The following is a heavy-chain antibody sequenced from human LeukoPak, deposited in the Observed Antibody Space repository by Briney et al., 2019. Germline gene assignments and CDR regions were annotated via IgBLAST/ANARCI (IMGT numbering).Heavy chain of an antibody. V-gene: IGHV1-18*01. CDR1: GYTFTSYG. CDR3: ARDPRAVVVAATRGYFDY. J-gene: IGHJ4*02. CDR2: ISAYNGNT. D-gene: IGHD2-15*01. Sequence: ASVKVSCKASGYTFTSYGISWVRQAPGQGLEWMGWISAYNGNTNYAQKLQGRVTMTTDTSTSTAYMELRSLRSDDTAVYYCARDPRAVVVAATRGYFDYWGQGTLVTVSS.